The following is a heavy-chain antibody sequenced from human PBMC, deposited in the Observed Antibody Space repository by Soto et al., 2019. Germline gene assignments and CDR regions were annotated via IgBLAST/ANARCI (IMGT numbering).Heavy chain of an antibody. D-gene: IGHD6-13*01. V-gene: IGHV1-69*13. J-gene: IGHJ6*02. CDR1: GGTFSSYA. CDR3: ARDVRAAAECYYGMDV. CDR2: IIPIFGTA. Sequence: GASVKVSCKASGGTFSSYAISWVRQAPGQGLEWMGGIIPIFGTANYAQKFQGRVTITADESTSTAYMELSSLRSEDTAVYYCARDVRAAAECYYGMDVWGQGTTVTVSS.